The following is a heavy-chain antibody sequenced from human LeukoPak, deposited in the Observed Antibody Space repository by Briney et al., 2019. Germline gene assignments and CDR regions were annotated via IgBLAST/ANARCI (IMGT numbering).Heavy chain of an antibody. Sequence: GGSLRLSCAASGFTFSNYAMHWVRQAPGKGLEYVSGINTNGGSTYYANSVEGRFTTSRDNSKNTLYLQMGSLRPEDMAVYYCARGNCSSTSCYTPLDYWGQGALVTVSS. D-gene: IGHD2-2*02. V-gene: IGHV3-64*01. CDR3: ARGNCSSTSCYTPLDY. CDR2: INTNGGST. CDR1: GFTFSNYA. J-gene: IGHJ4*02.